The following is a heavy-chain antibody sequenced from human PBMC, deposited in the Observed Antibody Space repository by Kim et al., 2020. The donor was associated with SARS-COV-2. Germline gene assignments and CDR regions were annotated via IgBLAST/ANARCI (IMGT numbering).Heavy chain of an antibody. V-gene: IGHV3-23*01. CDR1: GFTFSSYA. CDR3: AKDFDGPVITFGGVIVVRGAFDI. CDR2: ISGSGGST. D-gene: IGHD3-16*02. Sequence: GGSLRLSCAASGFTFSSYAMSWVRQAPGKGLEWVSAISGSGGSTYYADSVKGRFTISRDNSKNTLYLQMNSLRAEDTAVYYCAKDFDGPVITFGGVIVVRGAFDIWGQGTMVTVSS. J-gene: IGHJ3*02.